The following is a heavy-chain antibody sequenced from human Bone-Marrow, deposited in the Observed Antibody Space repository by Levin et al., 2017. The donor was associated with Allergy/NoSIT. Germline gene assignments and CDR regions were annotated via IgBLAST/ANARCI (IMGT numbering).Heavy chain of an antibody. CDR2: ISFNGNNK. V-gene: IGHV3-30*18. D-gene: IGHD3-3*01. J-gene: IGHJ2*01. CDR1: GFTFSNYG. Sequence: GGSLRLSCAASGFTFSNYGMHWVRQAPGNGLEWVAVISFNGNNKDYTDSVKGRFTISRDNSKNTLFLQMNSLRAEDTAVYYCTKALGGDYDYWTGLPTGYFDRWGRGTLDTVSS. CDR3: TKALGGDYDYWTGLPTGYFDR.